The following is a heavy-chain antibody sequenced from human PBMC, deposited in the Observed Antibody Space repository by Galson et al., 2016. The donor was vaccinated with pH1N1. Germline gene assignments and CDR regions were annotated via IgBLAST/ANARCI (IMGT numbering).Heavy chain of an antibody. V-gene: IGHV1-18*04. CDR1: GYDFINSG. D-gene: IGHD2-2*01. CDR3: ATRGQLLPGPLYYYGMDV. J-gene: IGHJ6*02. Sequence: SVKVSCKASGYDFINSGVNWVRQAPGQGLEWMGWISVYDGKTVYAEKVQGRVTMTTDTSTNTAYMEVRSLKSDDTAVYYCATRGQLLPGPLYYYGMDVWGQGTTVTVSS. CDR2: ISVYDGKT.